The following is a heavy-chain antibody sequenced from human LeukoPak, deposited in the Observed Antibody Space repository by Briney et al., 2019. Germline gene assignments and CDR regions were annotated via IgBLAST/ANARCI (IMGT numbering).Heavy chain of an antibody. CDR1: GFTFSSYA. V-gene: IGHV3-30*18. CDR2: ISYDGTNK. J-gene: IGHJ4*02. D-gene: IGHD1/OR15-1a*01. Sequence: GRSLRLPCAAFGFTFSSYAMHWVRQAPGKGLEGVSVISYDGTNKYYPASVKGRFNISRDNSKNTVYLQMNSLRAEDTAVYYCAKDRQALVSNIDYWGQGALVTVSS. CDR3: AKDRQALVSNIDY.